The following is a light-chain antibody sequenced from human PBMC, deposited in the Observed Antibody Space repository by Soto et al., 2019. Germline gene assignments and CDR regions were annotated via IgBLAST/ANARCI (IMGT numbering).Light chain of an antibody. CDR3: KQYHIRPGT. J-gene: IGKJ1*01. V-gene: IGKV4-1*01. CDR1: QSVLYRSTNKNQ. CDR2: WAS. Sequence: DIVMTQSPDSLGVSLGERATINCKASQSVLYRSTNKNQLAWYQQKPGQPPKLLIYWASTRESGVPDRFSGRGSGKDFPLPISYLQAEDGAFYFYKQYHIRPGTFGQGTKVEVK.